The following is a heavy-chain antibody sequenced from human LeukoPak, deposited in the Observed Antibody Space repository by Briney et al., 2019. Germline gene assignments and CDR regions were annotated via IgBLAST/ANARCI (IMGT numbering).Heavy chain of an antibody. CDR2: ISGSGVST. J-gene: IGHJ6*03. D-gene: IGHD3-10*01. CDR1: GFTFSTYG. CDR3: AKVFHYYGSGSYVAYYYYYMDV. Sequence: GGSLRLSCAASGFTFSTYGMSWVRQAPGKGLEWVSAISGSGVSTYYADSVKGRFTISRDNSKNTLYLQMNSLRAEDTAVYYCAKVFHYYGSGSYVAYYYYYMDVWGKGTTVTISS. V-gene: IGHV3-23*01.